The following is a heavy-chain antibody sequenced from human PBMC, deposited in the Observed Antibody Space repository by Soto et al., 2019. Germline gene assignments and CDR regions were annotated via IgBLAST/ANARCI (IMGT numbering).Heavy chain of an antibody. J-gene: IGHJ5*02. Sequence: QVQLQQWGAGLLKPSETLSLTCAVYGGSFSGYYWSWIRQPPGKGLEWIGEINHSGSTNYNPSLKSRVTISVDTSKNQFSLKLSSVTAADTAVYYCARGGWLGELLYRWFDPWGQGTLVTVSS. CDR3: ARGGWLGELLYRWFDP. CDR1: GGSFSGYY. D-gene: IGHD3-10*01. CDR2: INHSGST. V-gene: IGHV4-34*01.